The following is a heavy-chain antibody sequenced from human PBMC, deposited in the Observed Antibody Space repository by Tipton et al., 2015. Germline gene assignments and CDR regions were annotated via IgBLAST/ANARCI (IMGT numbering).Heavy chain of an antibody. CDR3: ARGSDYYDRTKYFDY. D-gene: IGHD3-22*01. V-gene: IGHV4-59*01. J-gene: IGHJ4*02. Sequence: TLSLTCNVSGASITSYYWSWIRQPPGKGLEWIGYLYYSGSTNYNPSLKSRVTISVDTSKNQFSLKLSSVTAADTAVYYCARGSDYYDRTKYFDYWGQGTLVTVSS. CDR1: GASITSYY. CDR2: LYYSGST.